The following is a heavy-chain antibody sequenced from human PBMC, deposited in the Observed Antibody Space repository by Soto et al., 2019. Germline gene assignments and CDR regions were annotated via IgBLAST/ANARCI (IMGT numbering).Heavy chain of an antibody. J-gene: IGHJ4*02. CDR2: ISGNGAGT. CDR1: GFTFSSYA. CDR3: GFGYSHGPPYFDY. V-gene: IGHV3-23*01. D-gene: IGHD5-18*01. Sequence: EVQLLESGGGLVQPGGSLRLTCAASGFTFSSYAMSWVRQAPGKGLEWVSAISGNGAGTYYADSVKGRFTISRDNSRNTMYLQMNTLRAEDTAVYYCGFGYSHGPPYFDYRGQGTLVTVSS.